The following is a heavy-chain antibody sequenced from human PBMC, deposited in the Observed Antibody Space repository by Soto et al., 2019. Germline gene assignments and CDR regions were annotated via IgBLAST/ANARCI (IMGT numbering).Heavy chain of an antibody. CDR2: IIPILGIA. J-gene: IGHJ3*02. CDR3: AREYVTIFGVVRCPFAI. Sequence: GASVKVSCKASGGTFSSYTISWVRQAPGQGLEWMGRIIPILGIANYAQKFQGRVTITADKSTSTAYMELSSLRSEDTAVYYCAREYVTIFGVVRCPFAISGQGTMVIVSS. D-gene: IGHD3-3*01. CDR1: GGTFSSYT. V-gene: IGHV1-69*04.